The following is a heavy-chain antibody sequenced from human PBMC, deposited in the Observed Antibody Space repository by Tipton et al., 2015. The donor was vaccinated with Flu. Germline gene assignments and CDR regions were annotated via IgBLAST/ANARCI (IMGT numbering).Heavy chain of an antibody. Sequence: TLSLTCAVSGDYIRSDYFWGWIRQPPGKGLEWIATIHRSGSTKYNPSLKSRVTISVDTSKNQFYLEMRSVTAADMAVYYCARRDFSNYVSDPINWFDRWGQGTLVTFSS. CDR3: ARRDFSNYVSDPINWFDR. CDR1: GDYIRSDYF. D-gene: IGHD4-11*01. V-gene: IGHV4-38-2*01. J-gene: IGHJ5*02. CDR2: IHRSGST.